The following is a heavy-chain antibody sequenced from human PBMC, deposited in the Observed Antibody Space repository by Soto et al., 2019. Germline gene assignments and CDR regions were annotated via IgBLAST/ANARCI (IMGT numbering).Heavy chain of an antibody. Sequence: PSETLSLTCTVSGGSISSGDYYWSWIRQPPGKGLEWIGYIYYSGSTYYNPSLKSRVTISVDTSKSQFSVKLSSVTAADTAVYYCARVRGGYFDYWGQGTPVTVSS. CDR1: GGSISSGDYY. CDR2: IYYSGST. CDR3: ARVRGGYFDY. V-gene: IGHV4-30-4*01. J-gene: IGHJ4*02. D-gene: IGHD3-16*01.